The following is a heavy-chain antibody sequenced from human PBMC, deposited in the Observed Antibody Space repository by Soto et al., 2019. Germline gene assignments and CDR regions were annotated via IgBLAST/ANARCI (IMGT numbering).Heavy chain of an antibody. V-gene: IGHV3-23*01. CDR2: ISGSGGST. D-gene: IGHD6-13*01. Sequence: GGSMRLSCSASGFTFSSYAMSWVRQAPGKGLEWVSAISGSGGSTYYADSVKGRFTISRDNSKNTLYLQMHSLRAQDTAVYYGARHGQQLDTHWEEWGQGKLVT. CDR1: GFTFSSYA. CDR3: ARHGQQLDTHWEE. J-gene: IGHJ4*02.